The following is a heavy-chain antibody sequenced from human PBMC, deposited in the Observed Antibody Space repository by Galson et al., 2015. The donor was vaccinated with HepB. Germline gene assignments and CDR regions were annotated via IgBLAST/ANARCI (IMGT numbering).Heavy chain of an antibody. CDR3: AKLPYGSGTYSPNY. Sequence: SLRLSCAASGFTFSSYAMSWVRQAPGMGLEWVSTIGYGGSSIYYADSAKGRFTISRDNSKNTLYLQMNSLRAEDTAVYYCAKLPYGSGTYSPNYWGRGTLVTVSS. V-gene: IGHV3-23*01. CDR2: IGYGGSSI. CDR1: GFTFSSYA. J-gene: IGHJ4*02. D-gene: IGHD3-10*01.